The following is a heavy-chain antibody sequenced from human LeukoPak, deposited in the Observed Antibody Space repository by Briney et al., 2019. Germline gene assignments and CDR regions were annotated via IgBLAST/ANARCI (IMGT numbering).Heavy chain of an antibody. CDR3: AKVRVGTSDCFDY. CDR2: MSGSSGST. D-gene: IGHD5-12*01. V-gene: IGHV3-23*01. J-gene: IGHJ4*02. CDR1: GFTFSSYA. Sequence: PGGSLRLSCAASGFTFSSYAMSWVRQAPGKGLEWVSAMSGSSGSTYYADSVKGRFTISRDNSKSTLYLQMNSLRAEDSALYYCAKVRVGTSDCFDYWGQGTLVTVSP.